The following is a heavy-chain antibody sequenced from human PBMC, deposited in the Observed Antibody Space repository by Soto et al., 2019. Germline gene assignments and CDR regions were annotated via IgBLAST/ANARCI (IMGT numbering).Heavy chain of an antibody. V-gene: IGHV4-59*01. Sequence: SETLSLTCTVSGGSITTYYWNWILQSPGKGLEWIGYIFYSGSPNYNPSLKSRVTISVDTSQNQISLKLSSVTAADTAVYYCASDRDGFDSWGRGTLVTVSS. CDR3: ASDRDGFDS. CDR2: IFYSGSP. CDR1: GGSITTYY. J-gene: IGHJ5*01.